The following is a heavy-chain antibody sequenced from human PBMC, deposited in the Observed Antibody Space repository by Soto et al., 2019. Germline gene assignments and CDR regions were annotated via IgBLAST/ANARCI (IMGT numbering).Heavy chain of an antibody. CDR2: MNPNSGNT. J-gene: IGHJ5*02. V-gene: IGHV1-8*01. CDR3: ARSPPRVEKNNYAGGWFDP. CDR1: GYPFTKYD. Sequence: AASVKVSCKASGYPFTKYDINWVRQATGQGLEWMGWMNPNSGNTGYSQKFQGRVTMTRNTSISTAYMELSSLRFDDTAVYYCARSPPRVEKNNYAGGWFDPWGQGTLVTVSS. D-gene: IGHD4-4*01.